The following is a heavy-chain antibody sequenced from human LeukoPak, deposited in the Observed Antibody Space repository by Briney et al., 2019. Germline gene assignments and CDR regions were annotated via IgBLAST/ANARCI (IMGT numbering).Heavy chain of an antibody. CDR2: ISGSGGST. J-gene: IGHJ4*02. Sequence: GGSLRLSCAASGFTFSSYAMSWVRQAPGKGLEWVSAISGSGGSTYYADSVKGRFTISRDNPNNTVFLQMNSLRAEDTAVYYCARDRGSSWYEAFDYWGQGTLVTVSS. CDR1: GFTFSSYA. D-gene: IGHD6-13*01. CDR3: ARDRGSSWYEAFDY. V-gene: IGHV3-23*01.